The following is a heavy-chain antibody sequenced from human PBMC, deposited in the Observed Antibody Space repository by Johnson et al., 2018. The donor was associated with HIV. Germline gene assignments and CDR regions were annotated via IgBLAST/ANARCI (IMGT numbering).Heavy chain of an antibody. Sequence: VQLAETRGGLIQPGGSLRLSCAASGFTVSSNYISWVRPPPGKGLEWVSVLYSGGRTYYAYSVKGRFTISRDNAKNSLYLQMNNLRAEDTALYYCARRWELHSNAFDIWGQGTMVTVSS. CDR1: GFTVSSNY. CDR2: LYSGGRT. J-gene: IGHJ3*02. V-gene: IGHV3-53*03. CDR3: ARRWELHSNAFDI. D-gene: IGHD1-26*01.